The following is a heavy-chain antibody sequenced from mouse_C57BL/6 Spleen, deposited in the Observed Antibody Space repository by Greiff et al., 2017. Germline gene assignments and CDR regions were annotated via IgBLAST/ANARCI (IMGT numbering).Heavy chain of an antibody. CDR3: ARGGDDYASDY. Sequence: QVHVKQPGAELVKPGASVKMSCKASGYTIKSYWINWVKQRPGQGLEWIGDIYPGSGSTNYNEKFKSKATLTVDTSSSTAYMQLSSLTSEYSAVYYCARGGDDYASDYWGQGTSVTVSS. D-gene: IGHD2-13*01. CDR2: IYPGSGST. CDR1: GYTIKSYW. J-gene: IGHJ4*01. V-gene: IGHV1-55*01.